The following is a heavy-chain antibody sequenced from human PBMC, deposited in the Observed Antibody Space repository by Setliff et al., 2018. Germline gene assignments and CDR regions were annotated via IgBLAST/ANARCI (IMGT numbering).Heavy chain of an antibody. CDR3: ARTLYDYDILTGPGYYFDY. CDR2: IYYSGST. CDR1: GGSISSSSYY. D-gene: IGHD3-9*01. V-gene: IGHV4-39*07. Sequence: SETLSLTCTVSGGSISSSSYYWGWIRQPPGKGLEWIGSIYYSGSTYYNPSLKSRVTISVDTSKNQFSLKLSSVTAADTAVYHCARTLYDYDILTGPGYYFDYWGQGTLVTVSS. J-gene: IGHJ4*02.